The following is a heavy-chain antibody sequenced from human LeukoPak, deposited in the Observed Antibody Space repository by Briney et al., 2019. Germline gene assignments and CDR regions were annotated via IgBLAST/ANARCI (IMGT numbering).Heavy chain of an antibody. V-gene: IGHV4-34*01. J-gene: IGHJ4*02. CDR3: ARRMGYYGSGSYPY. Sequence: SETLSLTCAVYEGSFSGYYWSWIRQPPGKGLEWLGEINHSGSTNYNPSLKSRVTISVDTSKNQFSLKLSSVTAADTAVYHCARRMGYYGSGSYPYWGQGTLVTVSS. D-gene: IGHD3-10*01. CDR1: EGSFSGYY. CDR2: INHSGST.